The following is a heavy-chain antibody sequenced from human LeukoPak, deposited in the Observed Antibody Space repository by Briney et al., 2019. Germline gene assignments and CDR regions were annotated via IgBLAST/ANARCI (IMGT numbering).Heavy chain of an antibody. V-gene: IGHV3-7*03. Sequence: GGSLRLSCAASGFTFSNYWMSWVRQAPGEGLEWVANIKQDGSEKYYVDSVKGRFTISRDNAKNSLYLQMNSLRAEDTAVYYCARDRDWYSFDSWGQGTLVTVSS. CDR1: GFTFSNYW. D-gene: IGHD6-19*01. J-gene: IGHJ4*02. CDR2: IKQDGSEK. CDR3: ARDRDWYSFDS.